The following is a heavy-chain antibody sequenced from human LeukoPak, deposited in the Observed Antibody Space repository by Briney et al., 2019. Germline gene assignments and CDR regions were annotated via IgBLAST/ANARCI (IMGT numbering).Heavy chain of an antibody. CDR2: INPNSGGS. J-gene: IGHJ4*02. V-gene: IGHV1-2*02. Sequence: EASVKVSCKASGYTFTEYYIHWVRQAPGQGLEWMGWINPNSGGSNSAQNFRGRVTMTRDTSITTAYMELSRLASDDTAVYYCAAWAAVGGFFDYWGQGTQVTVSS. CDR3: AAWAAVGGFFDY. D-gene: IGHD6-13*01. CDR1: GYTFTEYY.